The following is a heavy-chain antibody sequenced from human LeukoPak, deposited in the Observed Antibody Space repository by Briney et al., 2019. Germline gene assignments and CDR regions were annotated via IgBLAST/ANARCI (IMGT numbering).Heavy chain of an antibody. CDR1: GYTFTSYG. D-gene: IGHD6-19*01. Sequence: ASVKVSFNASGYTFTSYGISWVRQAPGQGLERVGWVSVYNGKTNNSQKLQGRVTMTTDTSTSTAYMELRSLRSDDTAVYYCARGFYSSGWEDYYYYYYMDVWGKGTTVTVSS. V-gene: IGHV1-18*01. CDR3: ARGFYSSGWEDYYYYYYMDV. CDR2: VSVYNGKT. J-gene: IGHJ6*03.